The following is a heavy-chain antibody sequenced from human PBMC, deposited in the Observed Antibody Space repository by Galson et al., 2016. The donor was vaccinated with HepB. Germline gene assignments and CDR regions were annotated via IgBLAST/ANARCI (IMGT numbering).Heavy chain of an antibody. CDR1: GFTLSSYA. D-gene: IGHD2-21*02. CDR3: AKAKGDNTVYYFDF. V-gene: IGHV3-23*01. J-gene: IGHJ4*02. Sequence: SLRLSCAASGFTLSSYAMSWVRQAPGKGLEWVSAISGSGGGTYYADSVKGRFTISRDNSKSTMYLQMNSLRAEDTAVYYCAKAKGDNTVYYFDFWGQGTLVTVSS. CDR2: ISGSGGGT.